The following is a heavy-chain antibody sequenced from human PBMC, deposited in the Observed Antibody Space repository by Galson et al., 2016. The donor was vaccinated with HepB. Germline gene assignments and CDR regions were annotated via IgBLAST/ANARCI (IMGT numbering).Heavy chain of an antibody. CDR3: VRGGVSGNFAWREAEH. J-gene: IGHJ4*02. CDR2: MNPNSGNR. Sequence: SVKVSCKASGYTFTEYDMNWVRQATGQGLEWMGWMNPNSGNRGYAQRFQGRVTMTRDTSIKTAFMELSSLGSEDTAVYFCVRGGVSGNFAWREAEHWGQGSLVTVSS. V-gene: IGHV1-8*01. D-gene: IGHD1-26*01. CDR1: GYTFTEYD.